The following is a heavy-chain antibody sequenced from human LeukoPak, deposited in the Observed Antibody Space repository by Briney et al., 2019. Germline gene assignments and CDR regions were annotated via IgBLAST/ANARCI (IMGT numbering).Heavy chain of an antibody. CDR2: ISGSGDST. D-gene: IGHD3-10*01. CDR3: AKDYYGSGSYSDAFDI. CDR1: GFTFSSYA. V-gene: IGHV3-23*01. Sequence: PGRSLRLSCTASGFTFSSYAMHWVRQAPGKGLEWVSAISGSGDSTYYADSVKGRFTISRDNSKNTLYLQMNSLRAEDTAVYYCAKDYYGSGSYSDAFDIWGQGTMVTVSS. J-gene: IGHJ3*02.